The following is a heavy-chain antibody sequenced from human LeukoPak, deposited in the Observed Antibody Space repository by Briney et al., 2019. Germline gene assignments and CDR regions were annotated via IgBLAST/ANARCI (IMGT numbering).Heavy chain of an antibody. D-gene: IGHD3-22*01. J-gene: IGHJ4*02. Sequence: GGSLRLSCAASGFTFSSYWMSWVRQAPGKGLEWVANIKQDGSEKYYVDSVKGRFTISRDNAKNSLYLQMNSLRAEDTAVYYCARGAGGYYYDSSGSYYFDYWGQGTLVTVSS. CDR1: GFTFSSYW. CDR3: ARGAGGYYYDSSGSYYFDY. V-gene: IGHV3-7*01. CDR2: IKQDGSEK.